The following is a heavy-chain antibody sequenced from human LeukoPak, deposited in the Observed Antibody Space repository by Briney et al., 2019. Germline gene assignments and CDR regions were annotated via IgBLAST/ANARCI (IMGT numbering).Heavy chain of an antibody. CDR2: ISGSGGST. V-gene: IGHV3-23*01. D-gene: IGHD2-2*01. J-gene: IGHJ3*02. CDR3: AKGGYIVVVPAAPDAFDI. Sequence: GGSLRLSCAASGFTFSSYAMSWVRQAPGKGLEWVSAISGSGGSTYYADSVKGRFTISRDNSKNTLYLQMNSLRAEDTAVYYCAKGGYIVVVPAAPDAFDIWGQGTMVTVSS. CDR1: GFTFSSYA.